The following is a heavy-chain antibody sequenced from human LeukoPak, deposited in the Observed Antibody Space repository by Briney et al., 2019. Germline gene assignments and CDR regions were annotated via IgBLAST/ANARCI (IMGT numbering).Heavy chain of an antibody. D-gene: IGHD4-17*01. CDR3: ARGLHGDYGYFDY. CDR2: VIPMFATA. V-gene: IGHV1-69*13. J-gene: IGHJ4*02. CDR1: RYTFTKYF. Sequence: SVKVSCKASRYTFTKYFTQWVRQAPGQGLEWMGGVIPMFATANYAPKFQDRVTITADESTSTAYMELRSLRSEDTAVYHCARGLHGDYGYFDYWGQGTLVTVSS.